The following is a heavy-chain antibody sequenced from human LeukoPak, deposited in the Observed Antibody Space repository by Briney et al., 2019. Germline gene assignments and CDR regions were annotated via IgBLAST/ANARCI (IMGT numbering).Heavy chain of an antibody. D-gene: IGHD3-22*01. CDR3: ARDREVGTYYYDSSGYLGHPMDV. J-gene: IGHJ6*04. V-gene: IGHV3-20*01. Sequence: GGSLRLSCAASGFTFDDYGMSWVRQAPGQGLEWVSVINWNGGSTGYADSVKGRFTISRDNAKNYLYLQMNSLRAEDTALYHCARDREVGTYYYDSSGYLGHPMDVWGKGTTVTISS. CDR1: GFTFDDYG. CDR2: INWNGGST.